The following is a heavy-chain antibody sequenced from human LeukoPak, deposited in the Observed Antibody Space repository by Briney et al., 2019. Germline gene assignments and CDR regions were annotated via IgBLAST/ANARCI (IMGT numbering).Heavy chain of an antibody. D-gene: IGHD6-19*01. CDR1: AFTSTSPA. CDR2: IVVGSGNT. J-gene: IGHJ4*02. CDR3: AAAKVGGWYPLSFDY. V-gene: IGHV1-58*01. Sequence: GTSVTVSCKPSAFTSTSPAVQRVRQARGQRLAWIGWIVVGSGNTNYAQKFQERVTITRDMSTSTAYMELSSLRSEDTAVYYCAAAKVGGWYPLSFDYWGQAPMVPVSS.